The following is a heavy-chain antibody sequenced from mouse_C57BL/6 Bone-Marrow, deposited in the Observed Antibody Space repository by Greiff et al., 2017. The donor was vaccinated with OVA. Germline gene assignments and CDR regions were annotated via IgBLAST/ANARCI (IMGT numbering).Heavy chain of an antibody. CDR1: GYTFTSYW. CDR2: IYASDSET. V-gene: IGHV1-52*01. CDR3: ASGGYYWYFRV. J-gene: IGHJ1*03. Sequence: QVQLQQPGAELVRPGSSVKLSCKASGYTFTSYWMHGVKQRPIQGLEWFGNIYASDSETHYNQKFKDKATLTVDKSSSIAYMQLSSLTSEDYAVYYCASGGYYWYFRVWGTGTTVTVSS.